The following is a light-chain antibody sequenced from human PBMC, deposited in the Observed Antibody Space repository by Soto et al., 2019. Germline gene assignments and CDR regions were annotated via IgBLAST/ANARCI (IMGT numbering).Light chain of an antibody. CDR3: QQYGSSPLT. J-gene: IGKJ4*01. V-gene: IGKV3-20*01. CDR1: QSVSSY. Sequence: EIMLTQSPATLSLSPGERATLSFRASQSVSSYLAWYQQKPGQAPRLLIYDASKRATGIPARFSGSGSGTDFTLTISRLEPEDFAVYYCQQYGSSPLTFGGGTKVDNK. CDR2: DAS.